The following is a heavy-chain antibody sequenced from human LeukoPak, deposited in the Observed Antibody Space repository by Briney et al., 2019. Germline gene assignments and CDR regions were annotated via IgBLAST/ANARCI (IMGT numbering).Heavy chain of an antibody. CDR2: IWYDGSNK. Sequence: QPGRSLRLSCAASGFTFSSYTIHWVRQAPGKGLEWVAVIWYDGSNKYYADSVKGRFTISRDNSKNTLYLQMNSLRAEDTAVYYCARGYNWNYVTPTYYFDYWGQGTLVTVSS. CDR3: ARGYNWNYVTPTYYFDY. D-gene: IGHD1-7*01. V-gene: IGHV3-33*08. CDR1: GFTFSSYT. J-gene: IGHJ4*02.